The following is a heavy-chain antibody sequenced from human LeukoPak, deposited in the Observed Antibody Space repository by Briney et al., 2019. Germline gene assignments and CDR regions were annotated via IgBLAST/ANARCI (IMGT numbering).Heavy chain of an antibody. CDR3: ARQPAASYYYYYGMDV. CDR2: IYYSGST. V-gene: IGHV4-59*01. J-gene: IGHJ6*02. CDR1: GGSISSYY. Sequence: PSETLSLTYTVSGGSISSYYWSWIRQPPGKGLEWIGYIYYSGSTNYNPSLKSRVTISVDTSKDQFSLKLSSVTAADTAVYYCARQPAASYYYYYGMDVWGQGTTVTVSS. D-gene: IGHD2-2*01.